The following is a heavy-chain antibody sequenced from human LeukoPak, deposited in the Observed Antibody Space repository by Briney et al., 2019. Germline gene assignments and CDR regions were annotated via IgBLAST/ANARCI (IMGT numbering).Heavy chain of an antibody. CDR1: GFTVSSNY. V-gene: IGHV3-66*01. CDR2: IYSGGST. CDR3: AVSHYYDSRGAFDI. J-gene: IGHJ3*02. D-gene: IGHD3-22*01. Sequence: PGGSLRLSCAASGFTVSSNYMSWVRQAPGKGLEWVSVIYSGGSTYYADSVKGRFTISRDNSKNTLYLQMNSLRAEDTAAYYCAVSHYYDSRGAFDIWGQGTMVTVSS.